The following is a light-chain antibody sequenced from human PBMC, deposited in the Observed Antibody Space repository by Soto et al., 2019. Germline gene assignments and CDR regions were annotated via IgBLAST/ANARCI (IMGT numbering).Light chain of an antibody. CDR1: SSNIGRGYD. Sequence: QSVLTQPPSASGAPGQRVTISCSGSSSNIGRGYDVHWYQQLPATAPKLLIYDNSHRPSGVPDRFSASKSGTSASLAISGLQAEDEADYYCEACDSSLSGAVFGGGTKLTVL. V-gene: IGLV1-40*01. CDR3: EACDSSLSGAV. CDR2: DNS. J-gene: IGLJ2*01.